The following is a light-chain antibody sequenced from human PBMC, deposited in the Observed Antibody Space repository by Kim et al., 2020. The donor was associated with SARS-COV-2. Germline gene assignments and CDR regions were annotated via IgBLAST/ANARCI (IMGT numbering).Light chain of an antibody. J-gene: IGLJ2*01. CDR2: GKN. V-gene: IGLV3-19*01. CDR3: STRDSHDKGE. Sequence: SSELTQDPAVSVVLGQTVRFPCQGDSIRSYYATWYQQKTRQATILVIYGKNNRPSEIPDRFSGSSSGNTASLNITGTQAGDECDCYCSTRDSHDKGEFGG. CDR1: SIRSYY.